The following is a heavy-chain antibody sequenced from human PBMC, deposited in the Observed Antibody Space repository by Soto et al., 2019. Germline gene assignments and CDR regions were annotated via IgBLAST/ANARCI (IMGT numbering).Heavy chain of an antibody. Sequence: QVQLQQWGAGLLKPSETLSLTCAVYGGSFSGYYWSWIRQPPGKGLESIGEIKHSGSTNYNPSLKSRVTISVDTSKNQFSLKLSSVTAADTAVYYCAKTSSTRYSGTHFDYWGQGTLVTVSS. V-gene: IGHV4-34*01. CDR3: AKTSSTRYSGTHFDY. J-gene: IGHJ4*02. CDR1: GGSFSGYY. CDR2: IKHSGST. D-gene: IGHD1-26*01.